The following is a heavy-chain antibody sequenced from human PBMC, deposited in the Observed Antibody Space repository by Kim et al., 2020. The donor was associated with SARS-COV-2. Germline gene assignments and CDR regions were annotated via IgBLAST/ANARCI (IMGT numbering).Heavy chain of an antibody. CDR3: ASRRYTGTYYSFDY. J-gene: IGHJ4*02. Sequence: YAHSVQGRFAISRDTAKSTLYLQMNRLRAEDTAVYYCASRRYTGTYYSFDYWGQGTLVTVSS. V-gene: IGHV3-74*01. D-gene: IGHD1-26*01.